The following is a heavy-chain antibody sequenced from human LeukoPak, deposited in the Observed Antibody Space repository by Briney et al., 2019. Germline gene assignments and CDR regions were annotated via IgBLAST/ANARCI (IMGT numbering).Heavy chain of an antibody. Sequence: GGSLRLSCAASGLTLSPYGMHWVRQAPGKGLEWVAFIQYDGNKKYYADSVKGRFTISRDNSKNTLYLHMNSLRAGDTALYYCARDPYTGSYENYYYYNMDVWGKGTTVTVSS. D-gene: IGHD1-26*01. V-gene: IGHV3-30*02. CDR3: ARDPYTGSYENYYYYNMDV. CDR1: GLTLSPYG. J-gene: IGHJ6*03. CDR2: IQYDGNKK.